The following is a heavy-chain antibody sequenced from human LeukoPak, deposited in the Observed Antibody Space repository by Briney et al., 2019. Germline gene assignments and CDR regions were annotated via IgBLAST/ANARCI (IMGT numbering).Heavy chain of an antibody. D-gene: IGHD5-18*01. CDR2: IYSGGST. CDR3: AREDTGFPDY. J-gene: IGHJ4*02. CDR1: GFTVSSYY. Sequence: GGSLRLSCAASGFTVSSYYVSWVRQAPGKVLEWVSVIYSGGSTYYADSVKGRFTISRDNSKNTLYLQMNSLRAEDTAVYYCAREDTGFPDYWGQGTLVTVSS. V-gene: IGHV3-53*01.